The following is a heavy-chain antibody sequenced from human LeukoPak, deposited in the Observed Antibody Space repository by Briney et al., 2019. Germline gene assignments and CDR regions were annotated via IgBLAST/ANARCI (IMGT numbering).Heavy chain of an antibody. D-gene: IGHD3-22*01. J-gene: IGHJ4*02. CDR3: AKVSRYYDSSGPVDY. V-gene: IGHV3-23*01. CDR1: GFTFSSYA. Sequence: PGGSLRLSCAASGFTFSSYAMSWVRQAPGKGLEWVSAISGNGGSTYYADSVKGRFTISRDNSKNTLYLQMNSLRAEDTAVYYCAKVSRYYDSSGPVDYWGQGTLVTASS. CDR2: ISGNGGST.